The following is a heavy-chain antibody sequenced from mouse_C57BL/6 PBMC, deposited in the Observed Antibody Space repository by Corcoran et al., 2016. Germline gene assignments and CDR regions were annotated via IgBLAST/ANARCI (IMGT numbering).Heavy chain of an antibody. CDR1: GYTFTDYY. V-gene: IGHV1-26*01. D-gene: IGHD2-10*01. J-gene: IGHJ1*03. Sequence: EVQLQQSGPELVKPGASVKISCKASGYTFTDYYMNWVKQSHGKSLEWIGDINPNNGGTSYNQKFKGKATLTVDKSSSTAYMELRSLTSEDSAVYYCARRAYYGNYGWYFDVWGTGTTVTVSS. CDR3: ARRAYYGNYGWYFDV. CDR2: INPNNGGT.